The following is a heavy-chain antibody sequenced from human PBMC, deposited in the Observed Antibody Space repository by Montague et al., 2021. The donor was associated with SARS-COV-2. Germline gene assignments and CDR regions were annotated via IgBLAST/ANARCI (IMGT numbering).Heavy chain of an antibody. CDR2: IYYTGSS. CDR1: GDSISSSAYY. CDR3: ARGGRAYCSVGSCYFVFDY. J-gene: IGHJ4*02. V-gene: IGHV4-31*03. D-gene: IGHD2-15*01. Sequence: TLSLTCTVSGDSISSSAYYWSWIRQHPGKGLGWIGYIYYTGSSYYNPTLRSRLTISVDTSKNQFSLKLNSVTAAETAVYYCARGGRAYCSVGSCYFVFDYWGQGTLVTVSS.